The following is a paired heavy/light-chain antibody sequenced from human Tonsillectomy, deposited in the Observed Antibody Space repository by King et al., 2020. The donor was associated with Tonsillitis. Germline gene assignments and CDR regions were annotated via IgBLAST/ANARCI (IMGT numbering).Light chain of an antibody. CDR2: AAS. CDR1: QGIRNE. CDR3: LQYHNYPYT. Sequence: DIQMTQSPSSLSASVGDRVTITCRASQGIRNELGWFQQKPGKAPKRLIYAASSLQSGVPARFSGSGSGTEFTLTISSLQPEDFVTYYCLQYHNYPYTFGQGTKLEIK. J-gene: IGKJ2*01. V-gene: IGKV1-17*01.
Heavy chain of an antibody. D-gene: IGHD3-10*02. Sequence: QIQLVQSGAEVKKPGASVKVSCKASGYTFDNYGITWVRQAPGQGLEWMGWISTYSGKTNYAQKLQGRVTMTTDTSTTTVYVELRSLRSDDAALYFCARDDLLFTRFDFWGQGTLVTVSS. CDR3: ARDDLLFTRFDF. CDR1: GYTFDNYG. V-gene: IGHV1-18*01. CDR2: ISTYSGKT. J-gene: IGHJ4*02.